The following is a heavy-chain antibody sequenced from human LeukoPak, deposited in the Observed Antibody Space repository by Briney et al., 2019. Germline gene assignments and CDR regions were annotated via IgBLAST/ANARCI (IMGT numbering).Heavy chain of an antibody. CDR2: ISWNSGSI. CDR1: GFTFDDYA. CDR3: AKGYYYGSGSYLYGMDV. V-gene: IGHV3-9*01. J-gene: IGHJ6*02. Sequence: GGSLRLSCAASGFTFDDYAMHWVRQAPGKGLEWVSGISWNSGSIGYADSVKGRFTISRDNAKNSLYLQMNSLRAEDTALYYCAKGYYYGSGSYLYGMDVWGQGPRSPSP. D-gene: IGHD3-10*01.